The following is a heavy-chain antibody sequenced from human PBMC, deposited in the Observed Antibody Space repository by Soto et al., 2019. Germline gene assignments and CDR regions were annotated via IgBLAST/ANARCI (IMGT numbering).Heavy chain of an antibody. CDR1: GGSIISCGYY. J-gene: IGHJ4*02. CDR3: ARGRYYDSSGYQTLYYFDY. D-gene: IGHD3-22*01. CDR2: IYYSGST. V-gene: IGHV4-31*03. Sequence: SETLSLTCTVSGGSIISCGYYWSLIRQHPGKGLEWIGYIYYSGSTYYNPSLKSRVTISVDTSKNQFSLKLSSVTAADTAVYYCARGRYYDSSGYQTLYYFDYWGQGTLVTVSS.